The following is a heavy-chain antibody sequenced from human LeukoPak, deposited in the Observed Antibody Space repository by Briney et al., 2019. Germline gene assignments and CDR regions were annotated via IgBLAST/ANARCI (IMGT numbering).Heavy chain of an antibody. J-gene: IGHJ4*02. CDR2: INPNSGGT. D-gene: IGHD6-13*01. CDR3: ARDRSRIAAAGISAPYY. V-gene: IGHV1-2*02. CDR1: GYTFTGYY. Sequence: GSVKVSCKASGYTFTGYYMHWVRQAPGQGLEWMGWINPNSGGTNYAQKFQGRVTMTRDTSISTAYMELSRLRSDDTAVYYCARDRSRIAAAGISAPYYWGQGTLVTVSS.